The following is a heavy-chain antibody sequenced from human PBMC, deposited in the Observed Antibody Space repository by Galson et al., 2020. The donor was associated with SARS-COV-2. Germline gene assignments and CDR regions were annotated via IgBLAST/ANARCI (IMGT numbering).Heavy chain of an antibody. J-gene: IGHJ4*01. CDR3: VRQYDALSGASDH. Sequence: SGPTLVKPTQTLTLACTFSGFSLSTSGMCVNWIRQPPGKALEWHARIDWDDDKYYSTSLKTRLTISKNTSKNQMVLIMSNMDPMDTATYYWVRQYDALSGASDHWGHATLVTVSS. D-gene: IGHD3-16*01. CDR1: GFSLSTSGMC. V-gene: IGHV2-70*11. CDR2: IDWDDDK.